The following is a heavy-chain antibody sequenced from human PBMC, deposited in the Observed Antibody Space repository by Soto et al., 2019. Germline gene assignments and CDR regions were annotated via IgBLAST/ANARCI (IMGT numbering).Heavy chain of an antibody. J-gene: IGHJ4*02. CDR1: GYTFTSYY. V-gene: IGHV1-46*01. CDR3: ARVPYDSSGYLGFDY. Sequence: QVQLVQSGAEVKKPGASVKVSCKASGYTFTSYYMHWVRQAPGQGLEWMGIINPSGGSTSYAQKFQGRVTMTRDTSTSTVYMELSSLRSVDTAVYYCARVPYDSSGYLGFDYWGQGTLVTVSS. D-gene: IGHD3-22*01. CDR2: INPSGGST.